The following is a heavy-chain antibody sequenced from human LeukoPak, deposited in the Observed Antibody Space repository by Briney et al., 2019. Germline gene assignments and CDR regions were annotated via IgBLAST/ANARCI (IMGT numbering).Heavy chain of an antibody. CDR1: GFTFSNYA. V-gene: IGHV3-23*01. J-gene: IGHJ4*02. CDR2: ISGSGGST. D-gene: IGHD6-6*01. Sequence: PGGSLRLSCAASGFTFSNYAMNWVRQAPGKGLEWVSTISGSGGSTNYADSVKGRFTISRDNSKNTLYLQMHSLRAEDTALYYCAKDVWSSSAPPDYWGQGTLVTVSS. CDR3: AKDVWSSSAPPDY.